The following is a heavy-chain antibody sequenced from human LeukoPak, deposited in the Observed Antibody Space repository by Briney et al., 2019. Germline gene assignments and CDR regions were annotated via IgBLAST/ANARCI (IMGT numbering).Heavy chain of an antibody. D-gene: IGHD6-13*01. V-gene: IGHV3-53*05. Sequence: PGGSLRLSCAASGFTVSSNYMSWVRQAPGKGLEWVSVIYSGGSTYYADSVKGRFTISRDNSKNTLYLQMNSLRAEDTAVYYCARDPPYQQLVYFDYWGQGTLVTVSS. CDR2: IYSGGST. CDR3: ARDPPYQQLVYFDY. J-gene: IGHJ4*02. CDR1: GFTVSSNY.